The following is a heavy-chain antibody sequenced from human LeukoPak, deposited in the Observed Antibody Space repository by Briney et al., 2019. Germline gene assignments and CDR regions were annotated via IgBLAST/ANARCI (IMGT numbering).Heavy chain of an antibody. CDR1: GGSIGTYY. CDR3: ARGGPLGSCGGGSCYHFDY. V-gene: IGHV4-59*01. Sequence: HPSETLSLTCTVSGGSIGTYYWSWIRQPPGKGLEWIGYIYYNGYTDYNPSLKSRVTISIHTSKNQFSLNLSSVTAADTAVYYCARGGPLGSCGGGSCYHFDYWGQGTLVTVSS. CDR2: IYYNGYT. J-gene: IGHJ4*02. D-gene: IGHD2-15*01.